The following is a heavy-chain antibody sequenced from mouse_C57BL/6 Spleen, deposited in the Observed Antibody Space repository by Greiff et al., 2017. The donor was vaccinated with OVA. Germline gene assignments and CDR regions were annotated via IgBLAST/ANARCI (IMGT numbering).Heavy chain of an antibody. J-gene: IGHJ4*01. CDR2: INPNNGGT. CDR3: AREGGLRRRGYAMDY. D-gene: IGHD2-4*01. CDR1: GYTFTDYN. Sequence: VQLKQSGPELVKPGASVKIPCKASGYTFTDYNMDWVKQSHGKSLEWIGDINPNNGGTIYNQKFKGKATLTVDKSSSTAYMELRSLTSEDTAVYYCAREGGLRRRGYAMDYWGQGTSVTVSS. V-gene: IGHV1-18*01.